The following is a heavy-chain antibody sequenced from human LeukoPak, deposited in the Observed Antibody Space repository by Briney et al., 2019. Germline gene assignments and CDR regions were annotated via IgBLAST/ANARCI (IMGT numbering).Heavy chain of an antibody. V-gene: IGHV4-59*01. CDR3: ARSGVVEGESSVPTLFDP. J-gene: IGHJ5*02. CDR2: IYYSGST. D-gene: IGHD6-25*01. Sequence: SETLSLTCTVSGGSISSYYWSWIRQPPGKGLEWIGYIYYSGSTNYNPSLKSRVTISVDTSKNQFSLKLSSVTAADTAVYYCARSGVVEGESSVPTLFDPWGQGTLVTVSS. CDR1: GGSISSYY.